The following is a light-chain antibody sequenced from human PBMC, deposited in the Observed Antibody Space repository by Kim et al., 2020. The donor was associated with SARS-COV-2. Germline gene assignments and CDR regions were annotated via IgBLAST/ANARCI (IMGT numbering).Light chain of an antibody. CDR2: GAS. CDR3: QQSYSTPPT. J-gene: IGKJ1*01. V-gene: IGKV1-39*01. Sequence: ASVGDRVTMTCRASQSISRFFNWYQQKPGEAPTLLIYGASRLQSGVPSRFSGSGSGTDFTLTISSLQPEDFATYYCQQSYSTPPTFGQGTKVEIK. CDR1: QSISRF.